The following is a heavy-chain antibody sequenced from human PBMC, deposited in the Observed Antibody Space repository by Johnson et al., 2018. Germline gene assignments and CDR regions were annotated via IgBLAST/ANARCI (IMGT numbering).Heavy chain of an antibody. D-gene: IGHD6-19*01. CDR3: AKDFVAGLDYFYYGMDV. Sequence: QVQLVESGGGVVQPGRSLRLSCAASGFTFSSYAMHWVRQAPGKGLEWVAVISYDGSNKYYADSLKGRFTISRDNSKNTLFLQMNSLTPEDTAVYYCAKDFVAGLDYFYYGMDVWGQGTTVTVSS. V-gene: IGHV3-30-3*01. CDR2: ISYDGSNK. CDR1: GFTFSSYA. J-gene: IGHJ6*02.